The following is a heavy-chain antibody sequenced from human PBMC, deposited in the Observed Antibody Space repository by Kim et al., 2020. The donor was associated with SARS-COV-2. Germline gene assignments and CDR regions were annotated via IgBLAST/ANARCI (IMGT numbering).Heavy chain of an antibody. CDR1: GVTFSNYG. D-gene: IGHD2-15*01. Sequence: GGSLRLSCVTSGVTFSNYGMHWVRQTPGKGLEWVAVIAFDASVAFYSDSVKGRFTISRDNSKSTLYLYMNSLRPDDTAVYFCAKESAEGINLPSYFDSWGQGTQVTVSS. V-gene: IGHV3-30*18. CDR2: IAFDASVA. CDR3: AKESAEGINLPSYFDS. J-gene: IGHJ4*02.